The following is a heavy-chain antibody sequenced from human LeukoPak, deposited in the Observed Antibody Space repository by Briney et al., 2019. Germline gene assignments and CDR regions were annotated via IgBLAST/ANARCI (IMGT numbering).Heavy chain of an antibody. D-gene: IGHD3-9*01. Sequence: SETLSLTCTVSGGSISSYYWSWIRQPPGKGLEWIGYIYYSGSTNYNPSLKSRVTISVDTSKNQFSLKLSSVTAADTAVYYCARGWTRYDILTGRITDYFDYWGQGTLVTVSS. V-gene: IGHV4-59*08. CDR2: IYYSGST. CDR1: GGSISSYY. CDR3: ARGWTRYDILTGRITDYFDY. J-gene: IGHJ4*02.